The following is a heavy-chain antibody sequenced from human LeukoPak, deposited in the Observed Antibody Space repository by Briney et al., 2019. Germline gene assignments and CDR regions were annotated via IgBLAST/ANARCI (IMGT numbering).Heavy chain of an antibody. CDR3: ARDPSLGYCSGGSCYYFDY. CDR1: GFTFSSYS. Sequence: GGSLRLSCAASGFTFSSYSMNWVRQAPGKGLEWVSSISSSSYIYYADSGKGRFTISRDNAKNSLYLQMNSLRAEGTAVYYCARDPSLGYCSGGSCYYFDYWGQGTLVTVSS. CDR2: ISSSSYI. V-gene: IGHV3-21*01. D-gene: IGHD2-15*01. J-gene: IGHJ4*02.